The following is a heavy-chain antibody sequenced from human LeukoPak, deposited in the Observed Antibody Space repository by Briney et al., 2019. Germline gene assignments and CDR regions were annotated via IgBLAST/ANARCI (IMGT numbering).Heavy chain of an antibody. CDR2: FDPEDGET. CDR1: GYTLTELS. D-gene: IGHD3-22*01. CDR3: ATGDYYDSSGYHDAFGI. J-gene: IGHJ3*02. Sequence: ASVKVSCKVSGYTLTELSMHWVRQAPGKGLEWMGGFDPEDGETIYAQKFQGRVTMTEDTSTDTAYMELSSLRSEDTAVYYCATGDYYDSSGYHDAFGIWGQGTMVTVSS. V-gene: IGHV1-24*01.